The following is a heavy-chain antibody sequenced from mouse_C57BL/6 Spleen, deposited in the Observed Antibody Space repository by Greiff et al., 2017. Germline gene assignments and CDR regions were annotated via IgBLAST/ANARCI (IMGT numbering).Heavy chain of an antibody. CDR2: IDPENGDT. Sequence: EVQLQQSGAELVRQGASVKLSCTASGFNIKDDYMHWVKQRPEQGLEWIGWIDPENGDTEYASKFQGKATITADTSSNTAYLQLSSLTSEDTAVYYCTTGSSRDYWGQGTTLTVSS. V-gene: IGHV14-4*01. CDR3: TTGSSRDY. J-gene: IGHJ2*01. D-gene: IGHD1-1*01. CDR1: GFNIKDDY.